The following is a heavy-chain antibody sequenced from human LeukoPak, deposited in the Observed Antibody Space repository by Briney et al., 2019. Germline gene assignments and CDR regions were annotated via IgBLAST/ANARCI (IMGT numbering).Heavy chain of an antibody. CDR2: INPSGGST. D-gene: IGHD3-10*01. V-gene: IGHV1-46*01. CDR3: VREGYSMVRGRLTSWFDP. J-gene: IGHJ5*02. CDR1: GYTFTSYY. Sequence: ASVKVSCKASGYTFTSYYMHWVRQAPGQGLEWMGIINPSGGSTSYAQKFQGRITMTRDMSTSTVYMELSSLRSEDTAVYYCVREGYSMVRGRLTSWFDPWGQGTLVTVSS.